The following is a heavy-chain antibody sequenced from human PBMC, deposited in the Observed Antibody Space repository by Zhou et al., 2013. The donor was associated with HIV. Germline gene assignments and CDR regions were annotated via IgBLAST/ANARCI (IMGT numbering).Heavy chain of an antibody. CDR3: ATGGGATAWYSFAQ. CDR1: GGTFNSYA. CDR2: VIPIYGSV. V-gene: IGHV1-69*13. J-gene: IGHJ4*02. D-gene: IGHD6-13*01. Sequence: QVHLMQSGPEVKKPGSSVKVSCKASGGTFNSYAFSWVRRAPGQGLEWMGAVIPIYGSVTYAQKFQDRVTVTSDESTTTAYMELRRLTHEDTAVYYCATGGGATAWYSFAQWGQGTLVTVSS.